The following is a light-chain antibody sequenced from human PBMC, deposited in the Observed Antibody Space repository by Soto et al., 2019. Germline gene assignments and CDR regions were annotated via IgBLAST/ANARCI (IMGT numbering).Light chain of an antibody. CDR1: SGLSSYG. J-gene: IGLJ3*02. CDR3: QTWGTGIEV. V-gene: IGLV4-69*01. Sequence: QPVLTQSPSASASLGASVKLTCTLSSGLSSYGIAWHQQQPEKGPRFLMKLNSDGSHSKGDGIPDRFSGSSSGAERYLTISSLQFEDEANYYCQTWGTGIEVFGGGTKLTVL. CDR2: LNSDGSH.